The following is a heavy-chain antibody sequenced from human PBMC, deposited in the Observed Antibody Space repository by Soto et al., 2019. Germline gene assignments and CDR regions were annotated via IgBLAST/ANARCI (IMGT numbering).Heavy chain of an antibody. CDR3: AKGVVDRYVDY. CDR2: ITNSGDHT. CDR1: GFTFRNSA. Sequence: PGGSLRLSCAASGFTFRNSAMTWVRQAPGQGLEYVSSITNSGDHTFYADSVKGRFTISRDNSKNTLFLQMNSLRADDTAVYFCAKGVVDRYVDYWGRGTLVTVSS. V-gene: IGHV3-23*01. D-gene: IGHD3-9*01. J-gene: IGHJ4*02.